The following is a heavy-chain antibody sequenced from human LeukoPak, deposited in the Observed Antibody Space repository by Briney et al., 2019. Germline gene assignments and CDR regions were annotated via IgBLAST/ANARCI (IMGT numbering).Heavy chain of an antibody. CDR1: GGSFSGYH. D-gene: IGHD6-6*01. Sequence: ASETLSLTCAVYGGSFSGYHWSWIRQPPGKGLEWIGEINHRGSTNYNPSLKSRVTMSVDTSKNQFSLKLSSVTAADTAVYYCARGRGAARFVTIEFDYWGQGALATVSS. J-gene: IGHJ4*02. CDR2: INHRGST. V-gene: IGHV4-34*01. CDR3: ARGRGAARFVTIEFDY.